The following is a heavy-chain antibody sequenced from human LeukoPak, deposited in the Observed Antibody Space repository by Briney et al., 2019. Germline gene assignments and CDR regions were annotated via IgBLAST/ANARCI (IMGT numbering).Heavy chain of an antibody. CDR3: ARVGYSSSWSIYFDY. J-gene: IGHJ4*02. V-gene: IGHV3-23*01. D-gene: IGHD6-13*01. CDR2: ISGSGGST. Sequence: PGGSLRLSCAASGFTFSSYAMSWVRQAPGKGLEWVSAISGSGGSTYYADSVKGRFTISRDNSKNTLYLQMNSLRAEDTAVYYCARVGYSSSWSIYFDYWGQGTLVTVSS. CDR1: GFTFSSYA.